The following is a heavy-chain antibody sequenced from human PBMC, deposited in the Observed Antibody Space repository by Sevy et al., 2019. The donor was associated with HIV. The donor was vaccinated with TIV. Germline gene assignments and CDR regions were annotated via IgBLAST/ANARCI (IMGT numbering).Heavy chain of an antibody. CDR3: TTEGAD. Sequence: GGSLRLSCAASGFSFSDAWLSWVRQVPGEGLEWVGRDRSKGDGGTAEYVAPGKGRFTIARDDSKNTMYVQMNNLRKEDTGIYYCTTEGADWGQGTLVTVSS. J-gene: IGHJ1*01. CDR2: DRSKGDGGTA. V-gene: IGHV3-15*01. CDR1: GFSFSDAW.